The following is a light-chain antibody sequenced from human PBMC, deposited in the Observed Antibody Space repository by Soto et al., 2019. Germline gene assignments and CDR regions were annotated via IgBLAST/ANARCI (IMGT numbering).Light chain of an antibody. Sequence: EIVMTQSPATLSVSPGERATLSCRARQSVSSNLAWYQQKPGQAPRLLICGASTRATCIPARFSGSRSGTEFTLTISSLQSEAFAVYYCQQYNNWPPYTFGQGTKLEIK. V-gene: IGKV3-15*01. J-gene: IGKJ2*01. CDR2: GAS. CDR3: QQYNNWPPYT. CDR1: QSVSSN.